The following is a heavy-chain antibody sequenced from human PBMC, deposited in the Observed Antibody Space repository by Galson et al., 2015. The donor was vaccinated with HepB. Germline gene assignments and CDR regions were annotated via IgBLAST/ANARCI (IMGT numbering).Heavy chain of an antibody. Sequence: SLRLSCAASGFTFSSYAMSWVRQAPGKGLEWVSAISGSGGSTYYADSVKGRFTISRDNSKNTLYLQMNSLRAEDTAVYYCAKDRSLDGLAYYYYYMDVWGKGTTVTVSS. J-gene: IGHJ6*03. CDR3: AKDRSLDGLAYYYYYMDV. D-gene: IGHD3-9*01. V-gene: IGHV3-23*01. CDR2: ISGSGGST. CDR1: GFTFSSYA.